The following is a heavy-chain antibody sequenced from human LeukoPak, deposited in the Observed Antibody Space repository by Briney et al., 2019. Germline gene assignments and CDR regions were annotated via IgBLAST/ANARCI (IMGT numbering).Heavy chain of an antibody. CDR3: ARDRRRELLHAFDV. J-gene: IGHJ3*01. D-gene: IGHD1-26*01. CDR2: IFYSGRN. Sequence: SETLSLTCTVSGGSISTNYWSWIRQPPGKGLEWIGNIFYSGRNNYNPSLRSRVTMSVDTSKNQFSLKLSSVTAADTAVYYCARDRRRELLHAFDVWGQGTMVTVSS. V-gene: IGHV4-59*01. CDR1: GGSISTNY.